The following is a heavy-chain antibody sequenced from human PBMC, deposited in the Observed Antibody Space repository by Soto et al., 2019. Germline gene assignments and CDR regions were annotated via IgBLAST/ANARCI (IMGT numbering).Heavy chain of an antibody. CDR1: GFSITSHRIS. V-gene: IGHV2-70*13. Sequence: TFSGFSITSHRISVSCIRYPHVKALEWLALIERDDDDKYYRTSLKTRLNISKDTRKNQAVLTMANMDPADTGTYYCPWSIRRPRWFTGMDVWPQGSTATVTS. CDR3: PWSIRRPRWFTGMDV. CDR2: IERDDDDK. J-gene: IGHJ6*02. D-gene: IGHD2-15*01.